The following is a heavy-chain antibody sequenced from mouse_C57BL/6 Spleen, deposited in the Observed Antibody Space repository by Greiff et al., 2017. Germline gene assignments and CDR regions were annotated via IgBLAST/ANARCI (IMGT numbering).Heavy chain of an antibody. CDR1: GFTFSSYA. J-gene: IGHJ2*01. V-gene: IGHV5-4*01. CDR3: ARGGDYGSSYFDY. Sequence: EVQGVESGGGLVKPGGSLKLSCAASGFTFSSYAMSWVRQTPEKRLEWVATISDGGSYTYYPDNVKGRFTISRDNAKNNLYLQMSHLKSEDTAMYYCARGGDYGSSYFDYWGQGTTLTVSS. CDR2: ISDGGSYT. D-gene: IGHD1-1*01.